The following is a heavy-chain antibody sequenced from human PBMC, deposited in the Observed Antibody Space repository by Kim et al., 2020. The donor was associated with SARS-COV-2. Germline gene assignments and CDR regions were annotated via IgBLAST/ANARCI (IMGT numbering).Heavy chain of an antibody. J-gene: IGHJ6*02. CDR1: GFTFSSYG. Sequence: GGSLRLSCAASGFTFSSYGMHWVRQAPGKGLEWVAVIWYDGSNKYYADSVKGRFTISRDNSKNTLYLQMNSLRAEDTAVYYCAKVGPLPQVYSSSWGGGMDVWGQGTTVTVSS. D-gene: IGHD6-13*01. V-gene: IGHV3-33*06. CDR2: IWYDGSNK. CDR3: AKVGPLPQVYSSSWGGGMDV.